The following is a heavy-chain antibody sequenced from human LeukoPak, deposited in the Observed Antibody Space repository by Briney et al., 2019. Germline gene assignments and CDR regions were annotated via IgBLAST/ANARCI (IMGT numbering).Heavy chain of an antibody. Sequence: GGSLRLSCAASGFTFSSYSMNWVRQAPGKGLEWVSSISSSSSYIYYADSVKGRFTISRDNAKNSLYLQMNSLRAEDTAVYYCARESSSGIVVAPFHYWGQGTLVTVSS. D-gene: IGHD2-15*01. CDR1: GFTFSSYS. J-gene: IGHJ4*02. V-gene: IGHV3-21*01. CDR2: ISSSSSYI. CDR3: ARESSSGIVVAPFHY.